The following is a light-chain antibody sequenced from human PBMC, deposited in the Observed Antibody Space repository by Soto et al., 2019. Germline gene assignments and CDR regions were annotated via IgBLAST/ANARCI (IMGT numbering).Light chain of an antibody. J-gene: IGKJ1*01. CDR3: QHYNSYSEA. CDR1: QNINSW. V-gene: IGKV1-5*03. Sequence: DIQMTQSPSTLSGSVGDRVTITCRASQNINSWLAWYQQKPGKAPKLLIYKASTLKSVVPSRFSGSGSGTEFTLTISSLQPDDFATYDCQHYNSYSEAFGQGTKVELK. CDR2: KAS.